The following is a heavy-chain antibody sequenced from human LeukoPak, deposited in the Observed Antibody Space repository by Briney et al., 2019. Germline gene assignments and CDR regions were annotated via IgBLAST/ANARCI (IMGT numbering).Heavy chain of an antibody. D-gene: IGHD6-19*01. CDR3: STAVAAAGRDY. CDR2: ISYDGSNK. J-gene: IGHJ4*02. Sequence: GGSLRLSCAASGFTFSSYGMHWVSQAPGKGLEWVAVISYDGSNKYYADSVKGRFTISRDNSKNTLYLQMNSLRAEDTAVYYCSTAVAAAGRDYWGQGTLVTVSS. V-gene: IGHV3-30*03. CDR1: GFTFSSYG.